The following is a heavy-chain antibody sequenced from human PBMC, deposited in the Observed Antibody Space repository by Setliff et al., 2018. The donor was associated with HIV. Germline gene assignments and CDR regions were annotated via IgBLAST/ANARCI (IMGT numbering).Heavy chain of an antibody. CDR3: AREIGDYYDSSGYYPPTDYYYGMDV. D-gene: IGHD3-22*01. Sequence: ASVKVSCKASGYTFTSYDISWVRQAPGQGLEWMGWISAYNGNTNYAQKLQGRVTMTTDTSTSTAYMELRSLRSDDTAVYYCAREIGDYYDSSGYYPPTDYYYGMDVWAKGPRSPSP. V-gene: IGHV1-18*01. CDR1: GYTFTSYD. J-gene: IGHJ6*02. CDR2: ISAYNGNT.